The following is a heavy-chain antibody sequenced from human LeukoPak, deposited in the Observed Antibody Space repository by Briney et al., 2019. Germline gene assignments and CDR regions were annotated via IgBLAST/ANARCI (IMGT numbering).Heavy chain of an antibody. D-gene: IGHD6-13*01. V-gene: IGHV3-23*01. J-gene: IGHJ5*02. CDR1: GFTFTTYW. CDR2: ISGSGGAT. CDR3: AKEPNSMAAAGNWFDP. Sequence: PGGSLRLSCAASGFTFTTYWMHWVRQAPGRGLEWVSAISGSGGATYYADSVKGRFTISRDNSKNTLYLQMNSLRAEDTAVYYCAKEPNSMAAAGNWFDPWGQGTLVTVSS.